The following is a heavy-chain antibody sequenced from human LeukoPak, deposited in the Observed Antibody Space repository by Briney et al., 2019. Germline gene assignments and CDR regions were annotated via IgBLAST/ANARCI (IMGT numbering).Heavy chain of an antibody. Sequence: ASVKVSCKVSGYTLTELSMHWVRQAPGKGLEWMGGFDPEDGETIYAQKFQGRVTTTEDISTDTAYMELSSLRSEDTAVYYCATVGYCSSTSCYKGWFDPWGQGTLVTVSS. D-gene: IGHD2-2*02. J-gene: IGHJ5*02. V-gene: IGHV1-24*01. CDR2: FDPEDGET. CDR3: ATVGYCSSTSCYKGWFDP. CDR1: GYTLTELS.